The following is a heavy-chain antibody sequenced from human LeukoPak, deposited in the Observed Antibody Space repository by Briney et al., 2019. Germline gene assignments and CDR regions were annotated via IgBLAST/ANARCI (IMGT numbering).Heavy chain of an antibody. CDR3: ATDRGVYSYGQEVF. CDR1: GGSISSYY. CDR2: IYTSGST. J-gene: IGHJ4*02. V-gene: IGHV4-4*07. D-gene: IGHD5-18*01. Sequence: PSETLSRTCTVAGGSISSYYWSWIRQPAGEGLEWIGRIYTSGSTNYNPSLKSRVTMSVDTSKNQFSLKLSSVTAADTAVYYCATDRGVYSYGQEVFWGQGTLVTVSS.